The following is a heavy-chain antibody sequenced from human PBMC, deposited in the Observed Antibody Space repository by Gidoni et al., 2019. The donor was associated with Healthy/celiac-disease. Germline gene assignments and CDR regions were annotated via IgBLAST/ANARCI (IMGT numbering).Heavy chain of an antibody. J-gene: IGHJ3*02. Sequence: EVQLVESGGGLVKPGGSLRLSCAASGFTFSSYSMNWVRQAPGKGLEWVSSISSSSSYIYYADSVKGRFTISRDNAKNSLYLQMNSLRAEDTAVYYCARGGAYYYDSSGFAFDIWGQGTMVTVSS. V-gene: IGHV3-21*01. CDR2: ISSSSSYI. D-gene: IGHD3-22*01. CDR1: GFTFSSYS. CDR3: ARGGAYYYDSSGFAFDI.